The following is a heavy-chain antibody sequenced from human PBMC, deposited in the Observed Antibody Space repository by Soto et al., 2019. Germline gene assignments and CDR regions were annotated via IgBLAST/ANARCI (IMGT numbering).Heavy chain of an antibody. CDR2: ISSSGTYI. Sequence: GGSLRLSCAASGFTFSTYSMNWVRQAPGKGLEWVSSISSSGTYIHYADSLKGRFTISRDNAKNSLYLQMISLRAEDTAVYYCARDRGGYDRLYYYHGMDVWGQGTTVTVSS. CDR1: GFTFSTYS. V-gene: IGHV3-21*01. J-gene: IGHJ6*02. D-gene: IGHD5-12*01. CDR3: ARDRGGYDRLYYYHGMDV.